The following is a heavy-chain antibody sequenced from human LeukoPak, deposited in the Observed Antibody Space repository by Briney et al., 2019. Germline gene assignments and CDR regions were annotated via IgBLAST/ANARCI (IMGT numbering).Heavy chain of an antibody. CDR3: TTEHYYDSSGYDY. Sequence: GGSLRLSCAASGFTFSNAWMSWVRQAPGKGLEWVGRIKSKTDGGTTDYAAPVKGRFTISRDDSKNTLYLQMNSLKTEDTAVYYCTTEHYYDSSGYDYWGQGTLVTVSS. CDR2: IKSKTDGGTT. J-gene: IGHJ4*02. V-gene: IGHV3-15*01. D-gene: IGHD3-22*01. CDR1: GFTFSNAW.